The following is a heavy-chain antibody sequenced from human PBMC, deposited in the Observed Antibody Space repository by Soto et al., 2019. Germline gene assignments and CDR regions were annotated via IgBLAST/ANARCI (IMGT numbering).Heavy chain of an antibody. D-gene: IGHD6-13*01. Sequence: SETLSLTCTVSGDSISSGGYYWTWIRQHPGKGLGWIGYIYYSGSTFYNPSLKSRLTISVDTSKNHFSLKLTSVTAADTAVYYCASFSDRLTPATVLNWGQGALVPSPQ. CDR3: ASFSDRLTPATVLN. CDR1: GDSISSGGYY. CDR2: IYYSGST. J-gene: IGHJ4*02. V-gene: IGHV4-31*03.